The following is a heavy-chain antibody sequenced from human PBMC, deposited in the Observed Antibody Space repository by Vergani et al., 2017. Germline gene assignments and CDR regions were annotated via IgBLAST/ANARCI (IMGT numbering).Heavy chain of an antibody. J-gene: IGHJ4*02. V-gene: IGHV4-59*01. CDR2: IYYSGST. D-gene: IGHD3-22*01. CDR1: GGSISSYY. CDR3: ARGSGGYYDSSGYYYDY. Sequence: QVQLQESGPGLVKPSETLSLTCTVSGGSISSYYWSWIRQPPGKGLEWIGYIYYSGSTNYNPSLKSRVTISVDTSKNQISLKLSSVTAADTAVYYCARGSGGYYDSSGYYYDYWGQGTLVTVSS.